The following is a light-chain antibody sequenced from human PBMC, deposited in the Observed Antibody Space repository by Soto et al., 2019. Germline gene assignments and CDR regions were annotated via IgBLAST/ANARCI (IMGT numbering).Light chain of an antibody. CDR2: KAS. CDR3: QQYDSYPWT. CDR1: QTISSW. V-gene: IGKV1-5*03. J-gene: IGKJ1*01. Sequence: DIQMTQSPSTLSASVGDRVTITCRASQTISSWLAWYQQKPGKAPKLLIFKASSLQTGVPSKISGTGSGTEFTLTISSLQPDDFATYYCQQYDSYPWTFGQGTKVAI.